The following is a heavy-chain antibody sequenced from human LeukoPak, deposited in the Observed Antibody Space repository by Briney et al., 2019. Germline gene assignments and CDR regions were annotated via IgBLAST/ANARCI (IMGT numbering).Heavy chain of an antibody. J-gene: IGHJ4*02. CDR1: GFTFSRFE. D-gene: IGHD4-23*01. V-gene: IGHV3-48*03. CDR2: ISGSGSTK. CDR3: ARDYGGVMFDY. Sequence: QSGGSLRLSCAASGFTFSRFEMNWVRQGPGKGLEWVSYISGSGSTKYYAETAKGRFTISRDNDKNSLYLQMNSLRAKDTAVYYCARDYGGVMFDYWGQGTLLTVSS.